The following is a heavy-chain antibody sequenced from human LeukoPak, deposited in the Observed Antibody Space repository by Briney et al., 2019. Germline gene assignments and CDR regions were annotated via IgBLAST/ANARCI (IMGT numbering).Heavy chain of an antibody. CDR3: ARVPPPDYGDYLNAFDI. J-gene: IGHJ3*02. CDR2: ISSSSITT. V-gene: IGHV3-11*05. Sequence: PGGSLRLSCAASGFTVSSNYMSWVRQAPGKGLEWVSYISSSSITTKYADSVKGRFTISRDNAKNSLYLQMNSLRAEDTAVYYCARVPPPDYGDYLNAFDIWGQGTMVTVSS. CDR1: GFTVSSNY. D-gene: IGHD4-17*01.